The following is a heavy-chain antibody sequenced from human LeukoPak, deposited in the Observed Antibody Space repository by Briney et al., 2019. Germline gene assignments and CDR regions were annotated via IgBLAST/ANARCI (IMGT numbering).Heavy chain of an antibody. CDR2: IIPIFGTA. Sequence: SVKVSCKASGGTFSSYAISWVRQAPGQGLEWMGGIIPIFGTANYAQKFQGRVTITADESTSTAYMELSSLRSEDTAVYYCAAPVGEAAYSSSSVISFYYMDVWGKGTTVTVSS. CDR1: GGTFSSYA. V-gene: IGHV1-69*13. D-gene: IGHD6-6*01. J-gene: IGHJ6*03. CDR3: AAPVGEAAYSSSSVISFYYMDV.